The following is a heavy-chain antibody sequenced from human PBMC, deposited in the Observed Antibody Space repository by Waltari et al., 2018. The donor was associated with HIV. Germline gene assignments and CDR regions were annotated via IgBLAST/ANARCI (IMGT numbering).Heavy chain of an antibody. CDR2: IYYSGST. V-gene: IGHV4-39*01. D-gene: IGHD6-13*01. J-gene: IGHJ4*02. Sequence: QLQLQESGPGLVKPSETLSLTCTVSGGSISSSSYYWGWIRQPPGKGLEWIGSIYYSGSTYYNPSLKSRVTISVDTSKNQFSLKLSSVTAADTAVYYCASVFGSSWYDYWGQGTLVTVSS. CDR3: ASVFGSSWYDY. CDR1: GGSISSSSYY.